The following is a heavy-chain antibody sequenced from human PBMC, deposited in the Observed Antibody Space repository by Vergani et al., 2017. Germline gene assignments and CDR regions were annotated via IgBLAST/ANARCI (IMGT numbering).Heavy chain of an antibody. J-gene: IGHJ4*02. CDR3: ARDQRDSTIFGAHRYAY. D-gene: IGHD3-3*01. Sequence: VQLLESGGGSVQPGESLRLSCVASGFRFREHGMNWVRQAPGKGLEWVSGISGHDHRTLYADSVKGRFTISRDSFKNTVYLQMNSLRAEDTAIYYCARDQRDSTIFGAHRYAYWGQGTRVTVSS. CDR1: GFRFREHG. V-gene: IGHV3-23*01. CDR2: ISGHDHRT.